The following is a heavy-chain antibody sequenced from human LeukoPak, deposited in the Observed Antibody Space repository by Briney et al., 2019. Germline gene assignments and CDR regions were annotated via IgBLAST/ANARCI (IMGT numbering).Heavy chain of an antibody. J-gene: IGHJ3*02. Sequence: SETLSLTCTVSGGSISSGSYYWSWIRQPAGKGLEWIGRIYTSGSTNYNPSLKSRVTISVDTSKNQFSLKLSSVTAADTAVYYCARVWELLGAFDIWGQGTMVTVSS. V-gene: IGHV4-61*02. D-gene: IGHD1-26*01. CDR2: IYTSGST. CDR3: ARVWELLGAFDI. CDR1: GGSISSGSYY.